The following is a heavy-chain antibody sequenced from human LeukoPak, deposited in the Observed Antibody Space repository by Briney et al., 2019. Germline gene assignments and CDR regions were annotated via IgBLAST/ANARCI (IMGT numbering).Heavy chain of an antibody. J-gene: IGHJ5*02. Sequence: PGGSLRLSCAASGFTFSSYEMNWVRQAPGKGLEWVSYISNSGSTIYYADSVKGRFTISRDNAKNSLYLQMNSLRVEDSAVYYCATDLIHYYASGAKTWGQGTLVTVSS. CDR3: ATDLIHYYASGAKT. D-gene: IGHD3-10*01. CDR1: GFTFSSYE. V-gene: IGHV3-48*03. CDR2: ISNSGSTI.